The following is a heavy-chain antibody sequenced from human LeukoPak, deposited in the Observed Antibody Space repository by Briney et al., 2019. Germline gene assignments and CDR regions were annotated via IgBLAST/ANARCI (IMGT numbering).Heavy chain of an antibody. CDR1: GFTFSSYA. V-gene: IGHV3-30-3*01. CDR2: TSYDGSNK. J-gene: IGHJ4*02. Sequence: GRSLRLSCAASGFTFSSYAMHWVRQAPGKGLEWVAVTSYDGSNKYYADSVKGRSTISRDNSKNTLYLQMNSLRAEDTAVYYCARGSRIAAAGTSFDYWGQGTLVTVFS. CDR3: ARGSRIAAAGTSFDY. D-gene: IGHD6-13*01.